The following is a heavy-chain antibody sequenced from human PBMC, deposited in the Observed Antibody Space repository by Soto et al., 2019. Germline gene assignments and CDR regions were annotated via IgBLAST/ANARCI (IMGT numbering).Heavy chain of an antibody. V-gene: IGHV3-21*01. CDR3: ASHQRIVGILWWWLLPTLFDY. J-gene: IGHJ4*02. Sequence: EVQLVESGGGLVKPGGSLRLSCAASGFTFSSYSMNWVRQAPGKGLEWVSSISSSSSYIYYADSVKGRFTISRDNAKNSLYLQMNSLRAEDTAVYYCASHQRIVGILWWWLLPTLFDYWGQGTLVTVSS. D-gene: IGHD2-21*02. CDR1: GFTFSSYS. CDR2: ISSSSSYI.